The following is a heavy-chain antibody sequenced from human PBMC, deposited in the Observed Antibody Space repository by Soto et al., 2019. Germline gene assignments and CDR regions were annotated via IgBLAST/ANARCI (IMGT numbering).Heavy chain of an antibody. CDR1: GGSISSSSYY. CDR3: ARHPIQLRSPAAVAGYYYYYMDV. CDR2: IYYSGST. Sequence: NPSETLSLTCTVSGGSISSSSYYWGWIRQPPGKGLEWIGSIYYSGSTYYNPSLKSRVTISVDTSKNQFSLKLSSVTAADTAVYYCARHPIQLRSPAAVAGYYYYYMDVWGKGTTVTVSS. V-gene: IGHV4-39*01. D-gene: IGHD6-19*01. J-gene: IGHJ6*03.